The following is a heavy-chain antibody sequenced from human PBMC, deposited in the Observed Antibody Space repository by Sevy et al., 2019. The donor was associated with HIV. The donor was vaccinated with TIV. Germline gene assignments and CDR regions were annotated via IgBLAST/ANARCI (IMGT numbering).Heavy chain of an antibody. V-gene: IGHV3-15*01. CDR1: GFTFSNAW. J-gene: IGHJ4*02. CDR2: IKTKNEGGTI. D-gene: IGHD3-3*01. CDR3: TTDPITLFGVVISEAGPDY. Sequence: GGSLRLSCAASGFTFSNAWMSWVRQAPGKGLEWVGRIKTKNEGGTIDYAAPVKGRFTISRDDSKNTLSLQMNSLKTADTAVYYCTTDPITLFGVVISEAGPDYWGQGTLVTVSS.